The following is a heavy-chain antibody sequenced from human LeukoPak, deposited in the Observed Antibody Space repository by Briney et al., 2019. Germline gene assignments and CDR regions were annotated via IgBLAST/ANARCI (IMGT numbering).Heavy chain of an antibody. CDR3: ASLDQDIVVVPAAGDGFDI. CDR2: ISSSSSTI. V-gene: IGHV3-48*01. CDR1: GFTFSSYS. D-gene: IGHD2-2*01. J-gene: IGHJ3*02. Sequence: GGSLRLSCAASGFTFSSYSMNWVRQAPGKGLEWVSYISSSSSTIYYADSVKGRFTISRDNAKNSLYLQMNSLRAEDTAVYYCASLDQDIVVVPAAGDGFDIWCQGTMVTVSS.